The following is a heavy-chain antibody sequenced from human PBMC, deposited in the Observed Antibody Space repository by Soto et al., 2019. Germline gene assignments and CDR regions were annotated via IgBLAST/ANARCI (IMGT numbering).Heavy chain of an antibody. CDR1: GFTFRSYW. V-gene: IGHV3-74*01. J-gene: IGHJ4*02. D-gene: IGHD6-13*01. Sequence: GGSLRLSCAASGFTFRSYWMQWVRQAPGKGLVWVSWINSDGSSTSYADSVKGRFTISRDNAKNTLYLQMNSLRAEDTAVYYCAKDTRIAAAGTNDYWGQGTLVTVSS. CDR3: AKDTRIAAAGTNDY. CDR2: INSDGSST.